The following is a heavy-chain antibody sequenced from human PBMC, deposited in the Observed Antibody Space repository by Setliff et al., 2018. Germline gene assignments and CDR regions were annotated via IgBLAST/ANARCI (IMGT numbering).Heavy chain of an antibody. CDR1: GYTFTSYA. J-gene: IGHJ6*02. CDR3: ARDLIDPDYGDYLSFYYYGMDV. CDR2: ISAYNGNT. V-gene: IGHV1-18*01. Sequence: ASVKVSCKASGYTFTSYAFSWVRQAPGQGLEWMGWISAYNGNTNYAQKFQGRVTMTTDTSTSTAYMELRSLRSEDTAVYYCARDLIDPDYGDYLSFYYYGMDVWGQGTTVTVSS. D-gene: IGHD4-17*01.